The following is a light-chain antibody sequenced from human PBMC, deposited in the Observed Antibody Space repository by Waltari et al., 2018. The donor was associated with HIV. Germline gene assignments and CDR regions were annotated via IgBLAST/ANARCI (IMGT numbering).Light chain of an antibody. CDR3: QQYSTHYG. CDR1: QSIEHW. Sequence: QMTQSPSNLSASVGDTVVITCRDIQSIEHWLAWYLHNQGRAPKLLVSRASILESGVSSRFSGSGSGTEFTLTIRSLQPDDVGTYYCQQYSTHYGFGQGTRVE. J-gene: IGKJ2*01. V-gene: IGKV1-5*03. CDR2: RAS.